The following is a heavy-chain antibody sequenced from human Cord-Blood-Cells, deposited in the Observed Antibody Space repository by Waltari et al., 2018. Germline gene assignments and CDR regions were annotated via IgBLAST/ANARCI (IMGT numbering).Heavy chain of an antibody. CDR3: ARISGSGRYFDY. Sequence: QLQLQESGPGLVKPSETLSLTCTVSGGSISSSSYYWGWIRQPPGKGLEWIGSIYYSGSTYYNPSLKSRVTISVDTSKNQFSLKLSSVTAADTAVYYCARISGSGRYFDYWGQGTLVTVSS. V-gene: IGHV4-39*01. J-gene: IGHJ4*02. CDR2: IYYSGST. D-gene: IGHD6-19*01. CDR1: GGSISSSSYY.